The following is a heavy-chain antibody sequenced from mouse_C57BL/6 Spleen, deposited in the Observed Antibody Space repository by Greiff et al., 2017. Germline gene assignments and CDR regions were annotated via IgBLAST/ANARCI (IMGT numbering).Heavy chain of an antibody. D-gene: IGHD1-1*01. CDR1: GYTFTSYW. CDR3: TRSEGTTVVARDYYAMDY. Sequence: EVKLMESGTVLARPGASVKMSCKTSGYTFTSYWMHWVKQRPGQGLEWIGAIYPGNSDTSYNQKFKGKAKLTAVTSASTAYMELSSLTNEDSAVYYCTRSEGTTVVARDYYAMDYWGQGTSVTVSS. CDR2: IYPGNSDT. J-gene: IGHJ4*01. V-gene: IGHV1-5*01.